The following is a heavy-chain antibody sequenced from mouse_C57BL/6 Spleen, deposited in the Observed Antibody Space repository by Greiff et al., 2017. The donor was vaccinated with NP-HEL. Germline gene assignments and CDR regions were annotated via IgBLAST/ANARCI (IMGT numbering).Heavy chain of an antibody. CDR2: IDPSDSGT. J-gene: IGHJ3*01. CDR3: ARWDDPIAY. CDR1: GYTFTSYW. Sequence: VQLQQPGAELVRPGSSVKLSCKASGYTFTSYWMHWVKQRPIQGLEWIGNIDPSDSGTHYNQKFKDKATLTVDKSSSTAYMQLSSLTSEDSAVYYCARWDDPIAYWGQGTLVTVSA. D-gene: IGHD4-1*01. V-gene: IGHV1-52*01.